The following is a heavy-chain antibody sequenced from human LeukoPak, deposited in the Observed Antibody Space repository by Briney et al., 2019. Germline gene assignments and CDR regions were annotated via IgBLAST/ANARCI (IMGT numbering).Heavy chain of an antibody. V-gene: IGHV3-23*01. Sequence: SGGSLRLSCAASGFNFSTYSMNWVRQAPGKGLKWVSAIAGSGLTTYYADSVKGRFTISRDNSKNTLYLQMNSLRAEDTAVYYCAKDLSPGPDWGQGILVTVSS. CDR3: AKDLSPGPD. J-gene: IGHJ4*02. CDR2: IAGSGLTT. CDR1: GFNFSTYS.